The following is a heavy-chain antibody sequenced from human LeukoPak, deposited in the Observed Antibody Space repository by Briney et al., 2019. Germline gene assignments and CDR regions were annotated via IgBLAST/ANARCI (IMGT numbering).Heavy chain of an antibody. CDR2: INHIGST. V-gene: IGHV4-34*01. D-gene: IGHD3-9*01. CDR1: GGSFIGYY. CDR3: ARGVSLGNRIVTGRSFDY. J-gene: IGHJ4*02. Sequence: SSESLSLTCAVYGGSFIGYYWSWIRQPPGEWLEWIGEINHIGSTNYNPALKSRVTISLEKSKSQFSLKLSSVTAAYTAVYYCARGVSLGNRIVTGRSFDYWGQGTLVTVSS.